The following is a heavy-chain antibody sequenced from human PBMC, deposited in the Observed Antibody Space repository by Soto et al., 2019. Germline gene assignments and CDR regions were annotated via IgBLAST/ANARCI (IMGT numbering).Heavy chain of an antibody. CDR3: ATDVNGETDDFWRGSLGN. Sequence: QVQLVESGGSVVQPGRSLRLSCSVSGLTFSDYGVHWVRRAPGKGLGWVALIWNDGTTEYYIDSVKGRFTISRDNSKNMLYLQMNNLRAEDTALYYCATDVNGETDDFWRGSLGNWGQGTLVTVSS. D-gene: IGHD3-3*01. V-gene: IGHV3-33*03. CDR2: IWNDGTTE. J-gene: IGHJ4*02. CDR1: GLTFSDYG.